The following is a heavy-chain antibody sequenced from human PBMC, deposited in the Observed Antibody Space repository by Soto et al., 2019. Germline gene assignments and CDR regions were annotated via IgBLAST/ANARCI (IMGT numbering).Heavy chain of an antibody. CDR1: GGSISSSSYY. Sequence: SETLSLTCTVSGGSISSSSYYWGWIRQPPGKGLEWIGSIYYSGSTYYNPSLKSRVTISVDTSKNQFSLKLSSVTAADTAVYYRARRGSSGWYGYWFDPWGQGTLVTVSS. CDR3: ARRGSSGWYGYWFDP. V-gene: IGHV4-39*01. D-gene: IGHD6-19*01. CDR2: IYYSGST. J-gene: IGHJ5*02.